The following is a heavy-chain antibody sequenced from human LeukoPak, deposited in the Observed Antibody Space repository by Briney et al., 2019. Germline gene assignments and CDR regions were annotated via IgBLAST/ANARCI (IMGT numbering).Heavy chain of an antibody. Sequence: PSETLSLTCTVSGGSIGDFYWSWIRQSADRRLDFIGYIDNSGSTEYNPSLKSRVTISVDTSKNQFSLDLNSVTAADTAVYYCASLAVPFGWYGGSYYWYMDVWGKGTTVTVSS. V-gene: IGHV4-59*01. J-gene: IGHJ6*03. CDR1: GGSIGDFY. CDR2: IDNSGST. D-gene: IGHD6-19*01. CDR3: ASLAVPFGWYGGSYYWYMDV.